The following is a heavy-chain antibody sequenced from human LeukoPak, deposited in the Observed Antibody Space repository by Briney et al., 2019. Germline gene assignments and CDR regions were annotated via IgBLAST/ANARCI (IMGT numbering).Heavy chain of an antibody. CDR3: ARGGCSSTSCYDP. J-gene: IGHJ5*02. V-gene: IGHV1-8*03. Sequence: ASVTVSFTSSGYTFTSYDINWVRQATGQGLEWMGWMNPNSGNTGYAQKFQGRVTITRNTSISTAYMELSSLRSEDTAVYYCARGGCSSTSCYDPWGQGTLVTVSS. D-gene: IGHD2-2*01. CDR1: GYTFTSYD. CDR2: MNPNSGNT.